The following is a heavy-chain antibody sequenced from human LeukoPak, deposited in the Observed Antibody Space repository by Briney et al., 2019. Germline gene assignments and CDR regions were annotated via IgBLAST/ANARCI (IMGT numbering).Heavy chain of an antibody. CDR1: GYSFSSFW. D-gene: IGHD3-16*01. V-gene: IGHV5-51*01. J-gene: IGHJ4*02. CDR3: ARSRVWGDSRWAFDY. Sequence: GESLKISCQGSGYSFSSFWVGWVRQTPGKGLEWMVVVYPDDSAARYRPSFQGQITVSADKSLDTAYLQWSSLRASDTGIYFCARSRVWGDSRWAFDYWGQGTPVTVSS. CDR2: VYPDDSAA.